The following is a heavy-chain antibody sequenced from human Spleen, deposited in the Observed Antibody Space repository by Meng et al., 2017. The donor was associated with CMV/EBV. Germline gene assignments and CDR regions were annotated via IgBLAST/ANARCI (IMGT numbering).Heavy chain of an antibody. D-gene: IGHD4-11*01. J-gene: IGHJ5*02. V-gene: IGHV1-2*02. CDR2: INPNSGGT. CDR1: RYPFTGYY. CDR3: ARGDYTNYGFFDP. Sequence: KVSRYPFTGYYMHWVRQAPGQGLEWMGWINPNSGGTNYAQKFQGRVTMTRDTSISTSYTELSRLRSDDTAVYYCARGDYTNYGFFDPWGQGTLVTVSS.